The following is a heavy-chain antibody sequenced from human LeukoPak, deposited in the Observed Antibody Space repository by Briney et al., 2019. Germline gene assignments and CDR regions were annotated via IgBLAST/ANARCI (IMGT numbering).Heavy chain of an antibody. CDR2: INPSGGST. D-gene: IGHD4-17*01. CDR3: ARGLTHYGDYDAY. CDR1: GYTFTSYY. V-gene: IGHV1-46*01. Sequence: GASVKVSCKASGYTFTSYYMHWVRQAPGQGLEWMGIINPSGGSTSYAQKFQGRVAMTRDTSTSTVYMQPSSLRSEDTAVYYCARGLTHYGDYDAYWGQGTLVTVSS. J-gene: IGHJ4*02.